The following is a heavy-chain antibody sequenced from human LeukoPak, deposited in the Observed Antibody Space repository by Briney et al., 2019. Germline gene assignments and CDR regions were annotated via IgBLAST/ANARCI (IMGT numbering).Heavy chain of an antibody. CDR1: GYTFSGYY. J-gene: IGHJ4*02. CDR3: ATGIGGDWLGSDY. CDR2: IIPIFGTA. Sequence: GASVKVSCKASGYTFSGYYMHWVRQAPGQGLEWMGGIIPIFGTANYAQKFQGRVTITADKSTSTAYMELRSLRSDDTAVYYCATGIGGDWLGSDYWGQGTLVTVSS. V-gene: IGHV1-69*06. D-gene: IGHD1-26*01.